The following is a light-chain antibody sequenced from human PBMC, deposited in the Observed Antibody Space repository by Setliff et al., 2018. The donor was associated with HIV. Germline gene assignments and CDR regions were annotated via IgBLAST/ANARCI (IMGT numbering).Light chain of an antibody. Sequence: QSALTQPASVSGSPGRSITISCTGTSSDVGRYDLVSWYQQHPARAPKLIIYQASRRPSGVSNRFSGSKSGNVASLTISGLQAEDEADDYRCSNTGSKTFVFGTGTKVTVL. CDR1: SSDVGRYDL. CDR3: CSNTGSKTFV. CDR2: QAS. J-gene: IGLJ1*01. V-gene: IGLV2-23*01.